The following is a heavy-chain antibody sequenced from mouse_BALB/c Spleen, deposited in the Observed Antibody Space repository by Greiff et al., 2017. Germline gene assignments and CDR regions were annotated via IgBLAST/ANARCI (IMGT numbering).Heavy chain of an antibody. CDR2: INSNGGST. CDR1: GFTFSSYG. Sequence: EVKLMESGGGLVQPGGSLKLSCAASGFTFSSYGMSWVRQTPDKRLELVATINSNGGSTYYPDSVKGRFTISRDNAKNTLYLQMSSLKSEDTAMYYCARDRPTYAMGYWGQGTSVTVSS. V-gene: IGHV5-6-3*01. CDR3: ARDRPTYAMGY. J-gene: IGHJ4*01. D-gene: IGHD2-10*01.